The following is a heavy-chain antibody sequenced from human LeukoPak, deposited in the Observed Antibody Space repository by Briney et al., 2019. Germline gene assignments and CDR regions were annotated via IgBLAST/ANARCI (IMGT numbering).Heavy chain of an antibody. Sequence: GRSLRLSCAASGFTFSSYAMHWVRQAPGKGLEWVGVISYDGSNKYYADSVKGRFTISRDNSKNTLYLQMNSLRAEDTAVYYCARDKYYYDTSGAFDIWGQGTVVTVSS. D-gene: IGHD3-22*01. CDR2: ISYDGSNK. J-gene: IGHJ3*02. CDR3: ARDKYYYDTSGAFDI. V-gene: IGHV3-30-3*01. CDR1: GFTFSSYA.